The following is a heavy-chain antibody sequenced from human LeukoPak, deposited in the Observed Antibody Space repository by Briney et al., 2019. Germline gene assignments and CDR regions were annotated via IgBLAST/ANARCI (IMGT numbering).Heavy chain of an antibody. J-gene: IGHJ6*03. CDR2: INHSGST. CDR3: ARRGGEGYSYVSSYYYYYMDV. D-gene: IGHD5-18*01. Sequence: RPSETLSLTCAVYGGSFSGYYWSWIRQPPGKGLEWIGEINHSGSTNYNPSLKSRVTISVDTSKNQFSLKLSSVTAADTAVYYCARRGGEGYSYVSSYYYYYMDVWGKGTTVTISS. CDR1: GGSFSGYY. V-gene: IGHV4-34*01.